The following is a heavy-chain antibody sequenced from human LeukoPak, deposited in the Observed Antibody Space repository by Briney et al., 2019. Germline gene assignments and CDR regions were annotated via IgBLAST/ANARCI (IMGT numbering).Heavy chain of an antibody. J-gene: IGHJ4*02. CDR3: TRAPWLLQRMGGFDY. Sequence: ASVKVSCKASGYTLTSYDINWVRQATGQGLEWMGWMNPNSGNTGYAQKFQGRVTMTRNTSISTAYMELSSLRSEDTAVYYCTRAPWLLQRMGGFDYWGQGTLVTVSS. CDR2: MNPNSGNT. CDR1: GYTLTSYD. D-gene: IGHD6-19*01. V-gene: IGHV1-8*01.